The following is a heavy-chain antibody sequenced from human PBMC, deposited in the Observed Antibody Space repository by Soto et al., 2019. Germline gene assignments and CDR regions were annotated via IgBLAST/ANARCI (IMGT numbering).Heavy chain of an antibody. CDR1: GDSINNYY. Sequence: PSETLSLTCTVSGDSINNYYWTWIRQPPGKGLEWIGYIYDSVSTSYNPSLKSRLTISVDTPKNQFSLKLKSVTAADTAVYYCARGTKYYYQGMDVWGQGTTVTVSS. CDR3: ARGTKYYYQGMDV. V-gene: IGHV4-59*01. CDR2: IYDSVST. J-gene: IGHJ6*02.